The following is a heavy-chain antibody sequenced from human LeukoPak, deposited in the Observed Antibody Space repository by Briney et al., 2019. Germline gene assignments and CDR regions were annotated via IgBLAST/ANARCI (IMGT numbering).Heavy chain of an antibody. D-gene: IGHD1-7*01. CDR3: ARDLGSITGTAYAFDY. V-gene: IGHV3-11*01. CDR1: GFTFSDYY. CDR2: ISSSGSTI. Sequence: GGSLRLSCAASGFTFSDYYMSWIRQAPGKGLEWVSHISSSGSTIYYADSVKGRFTISRDNAKNSLYLQMNSLRAEDTAVYYCARDLGSITGTAYAFDYWGQGTLVTVSS. J-gene: IGHJ4*02.